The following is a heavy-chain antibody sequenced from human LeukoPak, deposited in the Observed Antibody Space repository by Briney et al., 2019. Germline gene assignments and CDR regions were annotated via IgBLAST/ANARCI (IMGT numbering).Heavy chain of an antibody. CDR2: INPNTGDT. D-gene: IGHD3-10*01. CDR3: ARVRVYGSGSYHYYYGMDV. V-gene: IGHV1-2*02. J-gene: IGHJ6*02. CDR1: GYTFTGYH. Sequence: ASVKVSCKASGYTFTGYHMHWVRQAPGQGLEWMGWINPNTGDTNYAQKFQGRVTMTRDTSISTAYMELSRLRSDDTAVYYCARVRVYGSGSYHYYYGMDVWGQGTTVTVSS.